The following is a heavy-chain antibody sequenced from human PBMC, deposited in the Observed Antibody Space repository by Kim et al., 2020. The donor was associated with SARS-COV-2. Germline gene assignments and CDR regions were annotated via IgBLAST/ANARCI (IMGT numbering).Heavy chain of an antibody. CDR3: ARGGIAAAGYYYYYMDV. CDR2: ISYDGSNK. J-gene: IGHJ6*03. CDR1: GFTFSSYA. V-gene: IGHV3-30-3*01. D-gene: IGHD6-13*01. Sequence: GGSLRLSCAASGFTFSSYAMHWVRQAPGKGLEWVAVISYDGSNKYYADSVKGRFTISRDNSKNTLYLQMNSLRAEDTAVYYCARGGIAAAGYYYYYMDV.